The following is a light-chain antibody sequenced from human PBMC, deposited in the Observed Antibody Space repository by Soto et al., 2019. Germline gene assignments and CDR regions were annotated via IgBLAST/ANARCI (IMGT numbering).Light chain of an antibody. J-gene: IGKJ2*01. Sequence: EVVLTQSPGTLSLSPGERATLSCRASQSVSNNYFAWYQQKPGQAPRLLISGSSDRATGIPDRFSGSGSGTGFTLTISRLEPEDFAVYYCQQYGSSPPYTFGQGTKLEIK. CDR1: QSVSNNY. CDR3: QQYGSSPPYT. V-gene: IGKV3-20*01. CDR2: GSS.